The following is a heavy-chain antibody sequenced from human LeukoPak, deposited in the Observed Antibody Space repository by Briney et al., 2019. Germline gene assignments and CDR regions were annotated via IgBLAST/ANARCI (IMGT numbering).Heavy chain of an antibody. J-gene: IGHJ6*02. CDR2: ISWNSGSI. V-gene: IGHV3-9*01. CDR1: GFTFDDYA. Sequence: PGGSLRLSCAASGFTFDDYAMHWVRQAPGKGLEWVSGISWNSGSIGYADSVKGRFTISRDNAKNSLYLQMNSLRAEDTALYYCAKDMMGSGLYGMDVWGQGTTVTVSS. D-gene: IGHD3-10*01. CDR3: AKDMMGSGLYGMDV.